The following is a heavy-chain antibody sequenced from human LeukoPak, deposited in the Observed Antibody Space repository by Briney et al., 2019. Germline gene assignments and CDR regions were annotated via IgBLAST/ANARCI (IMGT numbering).Heavy chain of an antibody. Sequence: GGSLRLSCAAYGFTFSDYYMSSIRQAPGKGLEWVSYISSSGSTIYYADSVKGRFTISRDNAKNSLYLQMNSLRAEDTAVYYCARSGNTGRNWYFDLWGRGTLVTVSS. CDR2: ISSSGSTI. CDR3: ARSGNTGRNWYFDL. J-gene: IGHJ2*01. CDR1: GFTFSDYY. V-gene: IGHV3-11*04. D-gene: IGHD3-10*01.